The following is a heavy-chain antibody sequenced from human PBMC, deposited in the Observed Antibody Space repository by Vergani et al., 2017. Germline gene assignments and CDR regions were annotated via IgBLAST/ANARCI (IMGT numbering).Heavy chain of an antibody. D-gene: IGHD2-2*01. CDR3: ARSYPIIVVVPAVSFDY. Sequence: QVQLVQSGAEVKKPGASVKVSCKASGYTFTGYYMHWVRQAPGQGLEWMGWINPNSGGTNYAQKFQGRVTMTRDTSISPAYMELSRLRSDDTAVYYCARSYPIIVVVPAVSFDYWGQGTLVTVSS. CDR1: GYTFTGYY. CDR2: INPNSGGT. J-gene: IGHJ4*02. V-gene: IGHV1-2*02.